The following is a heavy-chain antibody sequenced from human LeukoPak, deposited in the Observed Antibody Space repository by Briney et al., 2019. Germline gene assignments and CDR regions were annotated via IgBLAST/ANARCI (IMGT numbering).Heavy chain of an antibody. J-gene: IGHJ5*02. D-gene: IGHD3-10*01. CDR3: ARDSVTMVRGVTNWFDP. V-gene: IGHV3-7*01. CDR2: MNQDGSEK. CDR1: GFTFSSYW. Sequence: GGSLRLSCAASGFTFSSYWMSWVRQAPGKGLEWVANMNQDGSEKYYVDSVKGRFTISRDNAKNSLYLQMNSLRAEDTAVYYCARDSVTMVRGVTNWFDPWGQGTLVTVSS.